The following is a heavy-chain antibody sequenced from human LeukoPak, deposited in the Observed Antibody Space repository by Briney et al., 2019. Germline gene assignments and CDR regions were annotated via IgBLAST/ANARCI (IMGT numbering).Heavy chain of an antibody. Sequence: PAETLSLTCTVSGGSIRNYYWSWIRQPPGKGLEWIGYIYYSGSTNYNPSLKSRVTISVDTSNNRFSLKLSSLTAAATAVYYCARGRDSYDSSSFFDYWGQGTLVTVSS. CDR3: ARGRDSYDSSSFFDY. D-gene: IGHD3-22*01. CDR1: GGSIRNYY. CDR2: IYYSGST. V-gene: IGHV4-59*01. J-gene: IGHJ4*02.